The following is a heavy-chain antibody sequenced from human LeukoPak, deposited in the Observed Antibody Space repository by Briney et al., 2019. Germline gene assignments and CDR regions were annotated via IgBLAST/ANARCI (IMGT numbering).Heavy chain of an antibody. CDR1: GGSISSYY. Sequence: SETLSLTCTVSGGSISSYYWSWIRQPAGKGLEWIGRIYTSGSTNYNPSLKSRVTMSVDTSKNQFSLKLSSVTAADTAVYYCARHPLGGQPEYYFDYWGQGTLVTVSS. J-gene: IGHJ4*02. CDR2: IYTSGST. CDR3: ARHPLGGQPEYYFDY. D-gene: IGHD3-16*01. V-gene: IGHV4-4*07.